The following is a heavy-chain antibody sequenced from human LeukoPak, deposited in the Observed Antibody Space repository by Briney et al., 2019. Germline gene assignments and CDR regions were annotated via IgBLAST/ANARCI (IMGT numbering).Heavy chain of an antibody. CDR3: AKGIDAWGSSTYYHYGMDV. CDR2: ISWNGSGT. D-gene: IGHD7-27*01. V-gene: IGHV3-43D*03. CDR1: GFIFDEYA. Sequence: GGSLRLSCATSGFIFDEYAMHWVRQVPGKGLEWVSLISWNGSGTCYVDSVKGRFTISRDNTKNFLYLQMNSLRAEDTALYYCAKGIDAWGSSTYYHYGMDVWGQGTTVTVSS. J-gene: IGHJ6*02.